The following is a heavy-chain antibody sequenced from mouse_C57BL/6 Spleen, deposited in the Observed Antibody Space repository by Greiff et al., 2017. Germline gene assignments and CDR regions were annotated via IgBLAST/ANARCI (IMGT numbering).Heavy chain of an antibody. V-gene: IGHV1-52*01. CDR3: ARFGYDGGYFGD. D-gene: IGHD2-2*01. CDR2: IDPSDSET. J-gene: IGHJ2*01. CDR1: GYTFTSYW. Sequence: QVQLQQPGAELVRPGSSVKLSCKASGYTFTSYWMHWVKQRPIQGLEWIGNIDPSDSETHYNQKFKDKATLTVDKSSRTAYMQLSSLTSEGSTVYYCARFGYDGGYFGDWGQGATLTAAS.